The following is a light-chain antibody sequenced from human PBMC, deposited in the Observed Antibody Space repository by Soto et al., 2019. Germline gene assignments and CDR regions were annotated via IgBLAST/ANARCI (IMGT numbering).Light chain of an antibody. J-gene: IGKJ3*01. CDR1: QSVSSY. CDR2: DAS. V-gene: IGKV3-11*01. CDR3: QPRSNWPPFT. Sequence: EIVLTQSPATLSLSPGERATLSCRASQSVSSYLAWYQQKPGQAPRLLIYDASNRATAIPARFSGSVSGTDFTLTISSLEPEDVAVYYCQPRSNWPPFTFGPGTKVDIK.